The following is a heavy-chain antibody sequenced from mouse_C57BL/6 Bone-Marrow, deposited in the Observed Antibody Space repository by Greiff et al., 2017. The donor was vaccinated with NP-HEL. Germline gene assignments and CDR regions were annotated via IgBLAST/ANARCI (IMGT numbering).Heavy chain of an antibody. CDR3: ARVPYYLYYAMDY. J-gene: IGHJ4*01. D-gene: IGHD2-10*01. Sequence: EVKLMESGGGLVKPGGSLKLSCAASGFTFSDYGMHWVRQAPEKGLEWVAYISSGSSTIYYADTVKGRFTISRDNAKNTLFLQMTSLRSEDTAMYYCARVPYYLYYAMDYWGQGTSVTVSS. CDR1: GFTFSDYG. CDR2: ISSGSSTI. V-gene: IGHV5-17*01.